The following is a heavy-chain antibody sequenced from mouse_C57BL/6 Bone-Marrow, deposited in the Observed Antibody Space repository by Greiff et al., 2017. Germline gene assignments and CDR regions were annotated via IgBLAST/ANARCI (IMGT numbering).Heavy chain of an antibody. J-gene: IGHJ2*01. CDR3: ARSGYCDY. CDR2: IYPRSGNT. V-gene: IGHV1-81*01. CDR1: FYTFTSYG. Sequence: VQLQQSGAELSRPGASVKLSCKASFYTFTSYGISWVKQRTGQCLAWIGEIYPRSGNTYYNEKFKGTATLTADKSSSTAYMELRSLTSEDSAVYFCARSGYCDYWGQGTTLTVSS. D-gene: IGHD3-2*02.